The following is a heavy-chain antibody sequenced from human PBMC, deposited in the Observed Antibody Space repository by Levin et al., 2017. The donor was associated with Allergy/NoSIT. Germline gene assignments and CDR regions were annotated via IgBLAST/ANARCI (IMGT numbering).Heavy chain of an antibody. CDR2: INHSGST. D-gene: IGHD3-22*01. CDR1: GGSFSGYY. CDR3: ARGDSSDRAFDY. V-gene: IGHV4-34*01. J-gene: IGHJ4*02. Sequence: SETLSLTCAVYGGSFSGYYWSWIRPPPGKGLEWIGEINHSGSTNYNPSLKSRVTISVDTSENQFSLKLSSVTAADTAVYYCARGDSSDRAFDYWGQGTLVTVSS.